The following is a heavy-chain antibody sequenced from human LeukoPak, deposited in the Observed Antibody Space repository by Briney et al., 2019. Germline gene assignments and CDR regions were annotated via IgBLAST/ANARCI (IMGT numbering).Heavy chain of an antibody. V-gene: IGHV4-4*07. CDR3: ARHSFIQLQSGWFDP. J-gene: IGHJ5*02. CDR1: GGSIRSYY. D-gene: IGHD1-1*01. CDR2: IYTSGST. Sequence: KPSETLSLTCTVSGGSIRSYYWSWIRQPAGKGLEWIGRIYTSGSTIYNPSLKSRVKMSVDTSKNQFSLNLSSVTAADTAVYYCARHSFIQLQSGWFDPWGQGTLVTVSS.